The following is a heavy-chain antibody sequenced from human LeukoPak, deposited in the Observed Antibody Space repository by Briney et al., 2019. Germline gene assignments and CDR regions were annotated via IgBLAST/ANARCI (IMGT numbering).Heavy chain of an antibody. D-gene: IGHD2-2*01. Sequence: SETLSRTCTVSGYSISSGYYWGWIRQPPGKGLEWIGSIYHSGSTYYNPSLKSRVTISVDTSKNQFSLKLSSVTAADTAVYYCARDTPSYYCSSTSCHDFDYWGQGTLVTVSS. CDR2: IYHSGST. CDR1: GYSISSGYY. J-gene: IGHJ4*02. CDR3: ARDTPSYYCSSTSCHDFDY. V-gene: IGHV4-38-2*02.